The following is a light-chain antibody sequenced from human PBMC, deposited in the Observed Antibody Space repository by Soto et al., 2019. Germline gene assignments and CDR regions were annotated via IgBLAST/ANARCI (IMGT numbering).Light chain of an antibody. V-gene: IGKV3-11*01. Sequence: EVGVKQSPVTLSVSKGGRATLSCRPSQSVTNSYLAWYQQKPGQAPRLLIYESSNRATGIAARFSGSGSGTDFTLTISSLEPEDFAVYYCQQRSNWPQTFGQGTKV. CDR1: QSVTNSY. J-gene: IGKJ1*01. CDR2: ESS. CDR3: QQRSNWPQT.